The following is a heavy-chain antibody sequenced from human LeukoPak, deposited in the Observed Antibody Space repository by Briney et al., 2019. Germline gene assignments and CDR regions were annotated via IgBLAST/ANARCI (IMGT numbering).Heavy chain of an antibody. V-gene: IGHV1-46*01. CDR1: GFTFTSYG. CDR3: ARIRDGYNDAYDI. Sequence: ASVKVSCKASGFTFTSYGYSWVRQAPGQRLEWMGLINPGGDNTNYAQNFQGRVTMTSDTSARTVYMELSSLRSEDTAIYYCARIRDGYNDAYDIWGQGTVVTVPS. J-gene: IGHJ3*02. CDR2: INPGGDNT. D-gene: IGHD5-24*01.